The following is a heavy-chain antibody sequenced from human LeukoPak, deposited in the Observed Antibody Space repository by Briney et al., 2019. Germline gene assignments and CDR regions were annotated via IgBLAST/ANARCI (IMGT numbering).Heavy chain of an antibody. CDR3: ARGFYYDSSGYYFDY. Sequence: SETLSLTYAVYGGSFCVYYWSWIRQPPGKGLEWSGEINHNGSTNYNPTLKSRVTISVDTSKNQFSLKLSSVTAADTAVYYCARGFYYDSSGYYFDYWGQGTLVTVSS. V-gene: IGHV4-34*01. CDR1: GGSFCVYY. J-gene: IGHJ4*02. CDR2: INHNGST. D-gene: IGHD3-22*01.